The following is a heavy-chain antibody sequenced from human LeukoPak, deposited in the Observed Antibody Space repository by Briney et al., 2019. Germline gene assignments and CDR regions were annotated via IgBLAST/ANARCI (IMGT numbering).Heavy chain of an antibody. V-gene: IGHV3-23*01. CDR3: AKEGGQRTSWSSDY. J-gene: IGHJ4*02. CDR2: ISGSGSSA. CDR1: RFTFNSFA. Sequence: GGTLRLSCGASRFTFNSFAMSWVRQAPGKGLEWVSSISGSGSSAYYADSAKGRFTISRDNSKNTLYLQMSSLRTDDTAVYYCAKEGGQRTSWSSDYWGQGTLVTVSS. D-gene: IGHD6-13*01.